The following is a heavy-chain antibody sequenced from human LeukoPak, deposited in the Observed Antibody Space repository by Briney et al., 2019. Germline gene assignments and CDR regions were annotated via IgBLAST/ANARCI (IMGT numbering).Heavy chain of an antibody. V-gene: IGHV3-33*01. D-gene: IGHD3-16*01. CDR1: GFTFSTYG. CDR3: ARAVGPFDY. CDR2: IWPDGSYK. J-gene: IGHJ4*02. Sequence: GGSLRLSCATSGFTFSTYGIHWVRQAPGKGLEWVAAIWPDGSYKYYTDSVKGRFTISRDNSKNTVYLQMNTLRDEDTAVYYCARAVGPFDYWGQGTLVTVSS.